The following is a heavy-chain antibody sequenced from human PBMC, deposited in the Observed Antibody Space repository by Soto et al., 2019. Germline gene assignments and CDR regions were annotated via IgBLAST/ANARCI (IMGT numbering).Heavy chain of an antibody. Sequence: EVQLVESGGGLVQPGRSLRLSCAASGFTFDDYAMHWVRQAPGKGLEWVSGISWNSGNIGYVDSVKGRFTISRDNAKNSLYLQMNSLRAEDTALYYRAKDEVVRGVITTYYFDYWGQGALVTVSS. CDR2: ISWNSGNI. CDR3: AKDEVVRGVITTYYFDY. J-gene: IGHJ4*02. D-gene: IGHD3-10*01. CDR1: GFTFDDYA. V-gene: IGHV3-9*01.